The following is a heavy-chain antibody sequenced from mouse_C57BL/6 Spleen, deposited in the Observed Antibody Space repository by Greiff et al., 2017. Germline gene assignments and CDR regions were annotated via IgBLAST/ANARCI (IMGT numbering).Heavy chain of an antibody. D-gene: IGHD1-1*01. V-gene: IGHV5-17*01. CDR2: ISSGSSTS. CDR1: GFTFSDYG. CDR3: ARPPYGSSNYYAMDY. J-gene: IGHJ4*01. Sequence: VQLKESGGGLVKPGGSLKLSCAASGFTFSDYGMPWVRQAPEKGLEWVAYISSGSSTSYYADTVKGRFTISRANAKNTLFLQMTSLRSEDTALYYCARPPYGSSNYYAMDYWGQGTSGTVSS.